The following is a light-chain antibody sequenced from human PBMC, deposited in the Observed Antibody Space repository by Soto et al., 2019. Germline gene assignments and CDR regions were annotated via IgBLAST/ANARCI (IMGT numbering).Light chain of an antibody. V-gene: IGLV1-44*01. CDR3: AAWDDSLNGAYV. Sequence: QSVLTQPPSASGTPGQRVTISCSGSSSNIGSHTVNWYQQLPGTAPKLLIYSNNQRPSGVPDRFSGSKSGTSASLAIGGLQSEDEADYYCAAWDDSLNGAYVFGTGTQLTVL. J-gene: IGLJ1*01. CDR2: SNN. CDR1: SSNIGSHT.